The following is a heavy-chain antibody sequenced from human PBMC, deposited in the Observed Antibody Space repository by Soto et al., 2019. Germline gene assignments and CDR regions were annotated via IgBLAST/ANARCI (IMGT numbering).Heavy chain of an antibody. J-gene: IGHJ4*02. D-gene: IGHD3-3*01. CDR2: ISESGSRT. CDR3: AGDRGGGFGYDFWTPNDY. Sequence: EVQLLESGGRLVQPGGSLRLSCAVSGFSFRNYAMTWARQAPGKGLEWVSGISESGSRTHYADSVKGRFTISRDNAENTLLLQMDGLRVEDTAVYFCAGDRGGGFGYDFWTPNDYWGQGSLVTVSS. CDR1: GFSFRNYA. V-gene: IGHV3-23*01.